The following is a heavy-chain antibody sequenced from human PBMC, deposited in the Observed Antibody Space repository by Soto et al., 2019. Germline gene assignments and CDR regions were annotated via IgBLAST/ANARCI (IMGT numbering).Heavy chain of an antibody. CDR2: IYYSGST. D-gene: IGHD4-17*01. CDR3: ARFDYGDYDFDY. Sequence: LPETLSLTCTVSGGSISSSSYYWGWIRQPPGKGLEWIGSIYYSGSTYYNPSLKSRVTISVDTSKNQFSLKLSSVTAADTAVYYCARFDYGDYDFDYWGQGTLVTVSS. CDR1: GGSISSSSYY. J-gene: IGHJ4*02. V-gene: IGHV4-39*01.